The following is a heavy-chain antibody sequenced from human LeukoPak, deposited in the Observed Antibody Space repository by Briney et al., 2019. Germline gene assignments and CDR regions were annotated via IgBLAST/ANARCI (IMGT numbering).Heavy chain of an antibody. J-gene: IGHJ4*02. V-gene: IGHV3-21*01. CDR1: GFTSSSYS. Sequence: GGSLRLSCAASGFTSSSYSMNWVRQAPGKGLEWVSSISSTSIYKYYADSVKGRFTISRDNAKDSLFLQMHSLRAEDTAIYYCARDPRIYCTNGICRDDYFDNWGQGTLVTVSS. CDR3: ARDPRIYCTNGICRDDYFDN. D-gene: IGHD2-8*01. CDR2: ISSTSIYK.